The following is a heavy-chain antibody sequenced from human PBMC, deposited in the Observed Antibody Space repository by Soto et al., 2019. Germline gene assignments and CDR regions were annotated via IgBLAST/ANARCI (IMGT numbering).Heavy chain of an antibody. Sequence: QVQLVQSGAEVKKPGASVKVSCKASGYTFTSYGISWVRQAPGQGLEGMGWISAYNVNTNYAQKLQGRVTMTTDTSTSTGYMEMRSLRSDDTAVYYCARVLTAAGFDYWGQGTLVTVSS. V-gene: IGHV1-18*01. CDR1: GYTFTSYG. CDR2: ISAYNVNT. J-gene: IGHJ4*02. CDR3: ARVLTAAGFDY. D-gene: IGHD6-13*01.